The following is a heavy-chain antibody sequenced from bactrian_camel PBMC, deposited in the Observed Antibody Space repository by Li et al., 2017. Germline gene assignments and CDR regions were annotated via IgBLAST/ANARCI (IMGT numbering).Heavy chain of an antibody. J-gene: IGHJ6*01. V-gene: IGHV3-2*01. CDR1: AYDVSTYC. CDR3: AAEFGGGTWYVCLKRSAFSY. D-gene: IGHD1*01. Sequence: HVQLVESGEGSVQAGGSMRLSCQASAYDVSTYCMNWFRQYPGERRFSIAQLEPDGHTIYAPFVKGRFTISRDNAKNTLYLQMDNLKPDDSAMYICAAEFGGGTWYVCLKRSAFSYRGQGTQVTVS. CDR2: LEPDGHT.